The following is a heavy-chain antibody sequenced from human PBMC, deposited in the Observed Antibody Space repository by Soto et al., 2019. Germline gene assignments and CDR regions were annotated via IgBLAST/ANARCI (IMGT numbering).Heavy chain of an antibody. J-gene: IGHJ6*02. CDR3: ARQGPYGMDV. CDR2: IYYSGST. CDR1: YGSISSYY. V-gene: IGHV4-59*08. Sequence: QVQLQESGPGLVKPSETLSLTCTVSYGSISSYYWSWIRQPPGKGLEWIGYIYYSGSTNYNPSLKSRLTISVDTSKNQFSLKLSSVTAADTAVYYCARQGPYGMDVWGQGTTVTVSS.